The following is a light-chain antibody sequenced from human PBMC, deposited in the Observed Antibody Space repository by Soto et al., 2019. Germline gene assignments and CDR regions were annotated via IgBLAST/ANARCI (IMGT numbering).Light chain of an antibody. Sequence: QSALTQPASVSGSPGLSITISCTGTSSDVGGYNYVSWYQQHPGRAPKLMIYDVSTRPSGVSSRFSGSKSGNTASLTISGLQAEDEADYYCSSFTGSTTDVFGTGTKVTVL. CDR2: DVS. CDR3: SSFTGSTTDV. J-gene: IGLJ1*01. CDR1: SSDVGGYNY. V-gene: IGLV2-14*01.